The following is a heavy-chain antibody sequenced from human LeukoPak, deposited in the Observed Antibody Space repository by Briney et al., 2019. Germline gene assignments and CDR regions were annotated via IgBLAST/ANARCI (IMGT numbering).Heavy chain of an antibody. CDR3: ARADYGGANY. Sequence: PSETLSLTCTVSGGSVSSGSYYWSWLRQPPGKGLEWIGYIYYSGSTNYNPSLKSRVTISVDTSKNQFSLKLSSVTAADTAVYYCARADYGGANYWGQGTLVTVSS. CDR1: GGSVSSGSYY. D-gene: IGHD4-23*01. J-gene: IGHJ4*02. CDR2: IYYSGST. V-gene: IGHV4-61*01.